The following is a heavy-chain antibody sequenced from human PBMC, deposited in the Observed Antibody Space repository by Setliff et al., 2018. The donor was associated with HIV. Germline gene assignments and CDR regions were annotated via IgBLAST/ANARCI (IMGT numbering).Heavy chain of an antibody. J-gene: IGHJ3*02. CDR1: GYTFTSYY. Sequence: ASVKVSCKASGYTFTSYYMHWGRQAPGQGLEWMGIINPSGGSTSYAQKFQGRVTMTRDASTSTVYMELSSLRSEDTAVYYCARVRPKNRYYNFWSGYFGAFDIWGQGTMVTVSS. CDR3: ARVRPKNRYYNFWSGYFGAFDI. CDR2: INPSGGST. D-gene: IGHD3-3*01. V-gene: IGHV1-46*01.